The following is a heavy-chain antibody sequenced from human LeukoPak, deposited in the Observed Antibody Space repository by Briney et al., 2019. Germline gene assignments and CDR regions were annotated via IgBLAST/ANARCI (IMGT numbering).Heavy chain of an antibody. J-gene: IGHJ3*01. CDR1: GFTFTSYA. D-gene: IGHD6-19*01. Sequence: GGSLRLPCAASGFTFTSYAMNWFRQPPGKGLEWVSGVSGGGDNEFYAASVTERFNISRDNSENTVSLQTRSLRAEETALYYCAKDLALAGTEGGFDVWDQGTRVAVSS. CDR2: VSGGGDNE. CDR3: AKDLALAGTEGGFDV. V-gene: IGHV3-23*01.